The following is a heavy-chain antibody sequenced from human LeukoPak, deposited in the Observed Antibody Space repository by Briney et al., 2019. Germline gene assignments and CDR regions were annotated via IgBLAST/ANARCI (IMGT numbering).Heavy chain of an antibody. CDR3: ARVALELTPYDAFDI. D-gene: IGHD1-7*01. CDR2: IIPIFGTA. CDR1: GGTFSSYA. Sequence: EASVKVSCKASGGTFSSYAISWVRQAPGQGLEWMGGIIPIFGTANYAQKFQGRVTITADESTSTAYMELSSLRSEDTAVYYCARVALELTPYDAFDIWGQGTWSPSLQ. V-gene: IGHV1-69*13. J-gene: IGHJ3*02.